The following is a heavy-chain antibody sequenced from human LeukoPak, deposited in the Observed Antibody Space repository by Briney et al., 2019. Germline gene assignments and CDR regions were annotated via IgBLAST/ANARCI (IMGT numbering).Heavy chain of an antibody. J-gene: IGHJ4*02. CDR1: GGTFSTNG. Sequence: GSSVKVSCKASGGTFSTNGISWVRQAPGQGLEWMGRIIPIFGPPKYAQKFQGTVTITTDESTGTAYMELSSLTSEDTAVYYCARSSGSHYYFDYWGQGTLVTVSS. CDR2: IIPIFGPP. V-gene: IGHV1-69*05. CDR3: ARSSGSHYYFDY. D-gene: IGHD1-26*01.